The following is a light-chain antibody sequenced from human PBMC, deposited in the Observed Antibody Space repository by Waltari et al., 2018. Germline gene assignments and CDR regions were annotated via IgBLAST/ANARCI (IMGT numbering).Light chain of an antibody. CDR1: QSLLYSSDNRNY. CDR2: WAS. V-gene: IGKV4-1*01. Sequence: DIVMIQSPDSLAVSLGERATIHCKSSQSLLYSSDNRNYLAWYQQQPGQPPKLLIYWASTRESGVPDRFSGSGSGTDFTLTISSLQAEDVAVYYCQHYYSTPITFGQGTRLEIK. J-gene: IGKJ5*01. CDR3: QHYYSTPIT.